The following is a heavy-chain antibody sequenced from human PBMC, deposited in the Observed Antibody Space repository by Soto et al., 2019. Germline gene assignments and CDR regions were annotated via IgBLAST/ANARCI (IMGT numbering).Heavy chain of an antibody. J-gene: IGHJ4*02. Sequence: QVQLVQSGGEVKKPGASVKVSCKASGYTFARYGISWVRQAPGQGFDWMGWISGYNGDTYYPQTVQGRVTMTTDTPTNTASMGLRGLTSADTAGNSCARDKCGGDDSGNAGAGFDYWAREPWSLSPQ. CDR2: ISGYNGDT. D-gene: IGHD2-21*01. V-gene: IGHV1-18*01. CDR1: GYTFARYG. CDR3: ARDKCGGDDSGNAGAGFDY.